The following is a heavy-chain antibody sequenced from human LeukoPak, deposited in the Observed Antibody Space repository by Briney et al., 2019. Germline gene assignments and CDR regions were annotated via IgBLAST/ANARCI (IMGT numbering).Heavy chain of an antibody. D-gene: IGHD3-10*01. CDR2: ISSSSSYI. CDR1: GFTFSSYS. V-gene: IGHV3-21*01. J-gene: IGHJ4*02. Sequence: GGSLRLSCAASGFTFSSYSMNWVRQAPGKGLEWVSSISSSSSYIYYADPVKGRFTISRDNAKNSLYLQMNSLRAEDTAVYYCARGQTPMVRGVGIDYWGQGTLVTVSS. CDR3: ARGQTPMVRGVGIDY.